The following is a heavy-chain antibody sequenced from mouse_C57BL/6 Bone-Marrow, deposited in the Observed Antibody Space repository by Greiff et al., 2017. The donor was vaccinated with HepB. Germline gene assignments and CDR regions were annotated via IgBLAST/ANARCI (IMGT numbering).Heavy chain of an antibody. V-gene: IGHV7-3*01. CDR1: GFTFTDYY. CDR2: IRNKANGYTT. J-gene: IGHJ1*03. CDR3: ARYDGSSHWYFDV. D-gene: IGHD1-1*01. Sequence: EVQRVESGGGLVQPGGSLSLSCAASGFTFTDYYMSWVRQPPGKALEWLGFIRNKANGYTTEYSASVKGRCTISRDNSQSILYLQMNALRAEDSATYYCARYDGSSHWYFDVWGTGTTVTVSS.